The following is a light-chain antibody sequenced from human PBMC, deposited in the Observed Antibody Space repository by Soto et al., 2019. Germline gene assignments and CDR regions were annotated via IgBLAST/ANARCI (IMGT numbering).Light chain of an antibody. CDR3: QQYGTSPWT. V-gene: IGKV3-20*01. Sequence: EILLTQSPGTLSLSPGERSTLSCRAIQSVTSSYIAWYQQKPGQAPRLLIYAASSGATGIPDRFSGSGSGTDFTLTISRLEPEDFAVYYCQQYGTSPWTFGQGTKVDIK. J-gene: IGKJ1*01. CDR1: QSVTSSY. CDR2: AAS.